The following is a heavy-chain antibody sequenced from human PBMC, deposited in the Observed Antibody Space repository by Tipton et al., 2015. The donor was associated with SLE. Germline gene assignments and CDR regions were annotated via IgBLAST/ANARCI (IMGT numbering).Heavy chain of an antibody. V-gene: IGHV4-34*01. J-gene: IGHJ4*02. CDR1: GGSFSGYY. D-gene: IGHD6-19*01. CDR3: ARAGSSGWYGY. CDR2: INHSGGT. Sequence: TLSLTCAVYGGSFSGYYWSWIRQSPGKGLEWIGEINHSGGTNYNPSLKSRVTISVDTSKNQFSLKLSSVTAADTAVYYCARAGSSGWYGYWGQGTLVTVSS.